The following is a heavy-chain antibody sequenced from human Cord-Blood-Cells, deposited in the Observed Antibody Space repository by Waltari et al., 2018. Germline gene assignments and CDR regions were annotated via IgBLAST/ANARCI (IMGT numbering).Heavy chain of an antibody. CDR1: GGSFSGYY. CDR3: ARGLGFLEWLYYYYYMDV. CDR2: INHSGST. J-gene: IGHJ6*03. Sequence: QVQLQQWGAGLLKPSETLSLTCAVYGGSFSGYYWSWIRQPPGKGLEWIGEINHSGSTNYNTSLKSRVTISVDTSKNQFSLKLSSVTAADTAVYYCARGLGFLEWLYYYYYMDVWGKGTTVTVSS. V-gene: IGHV4-34*01. D-gene: IGHD3-3*01.